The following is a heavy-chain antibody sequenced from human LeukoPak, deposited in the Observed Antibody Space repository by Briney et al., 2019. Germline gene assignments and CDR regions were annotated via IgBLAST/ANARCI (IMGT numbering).Heavy chain of an antibody. CDR1: GGSFSGYY. J-gene: IGHJ4*02. V-gene: IGHV4-34*01. CDR2: INHSGST. CDR3: ARTTYYYDSSGYYYKPALDY. D-gene: IGHD3-22*01. Sequence: SETLSLTCAVYGGSFSGYYWSWIRQPPGKGLERIGEINHSGSTNYNPSLKSRVTISVDTSKNQFSLKLSSVTAADTAVYYCARTTYYYDSSGYYYKPALDYWGQGTLVTVSS.